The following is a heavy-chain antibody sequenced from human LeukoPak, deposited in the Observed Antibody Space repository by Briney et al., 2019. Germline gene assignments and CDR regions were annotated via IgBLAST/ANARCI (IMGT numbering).Heavy chain of an antibody. CDR1: GFTFSSSA. D-gene: IGHD4-17*01. J-gene: IGHJ6*02. CDR2: ISYDGSNK. V-gene: IGHV3-30-3*01. CDR3: ARDLFPDYGDYGRGMDV. Sequence: GGSLRLSCAASGFTFSSSAMAWVRQAPGKGLEWVAVISYDGSNKYYADSVKGRFTISRDNSKNTLYLQMNSLRAEDTAVYYCARDLFPDYGDYGRGMDVWGQGTTVTVSS.